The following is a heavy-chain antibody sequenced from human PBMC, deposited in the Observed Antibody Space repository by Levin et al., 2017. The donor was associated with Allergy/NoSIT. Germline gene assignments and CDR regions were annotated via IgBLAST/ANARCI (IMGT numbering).Heavy chain of an antibody. CDR1: GIPFSDYY. CDR2: ISGSGNTI. V-gene: IGHV3-11*01. CDR3: ARPPKRWLQFGVYFDL. D-gene: IGHD5-24*01. Sequence: LSLTCAASGIPFSDYYMSWVRQAPGKGLEWLSHISGSGNTIYYADSVKGRFTISRDNANNSLYLHMNSLRVEDTAVYYCARPPKRWLQFGVYFDLWGRGTLVTVSS. J-gene: IGHJ2*01.